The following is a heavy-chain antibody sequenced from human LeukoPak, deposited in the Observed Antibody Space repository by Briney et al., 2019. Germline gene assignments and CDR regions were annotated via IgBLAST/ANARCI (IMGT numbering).Heavy chain of an antibody. Sequence: PGASVKVSCKASGYTFTGYYMHWVRQAPGQGLEWMGWINPNSGGTNYAQKFQGRVTMTRDTSISTAYMELSRLRSDDTAVYYCARTTTWAVAGFSPFYFDYWGQGSLVTVSS. CDR2: INPNSGGT. CDR3: ARTTTWAVAGFSPFYFDY. CDR1: GYTFTGYY. D-gene: IGHD6-19*01. V-gene: IGHV1-2*02. J-gene: IGHJ4*02.